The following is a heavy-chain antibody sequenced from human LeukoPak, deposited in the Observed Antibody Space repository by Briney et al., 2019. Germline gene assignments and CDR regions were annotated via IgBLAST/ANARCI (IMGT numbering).Heavy chain of an antibody. D-gene: IGHD3-22*01. Sequence: GGSLRLSCVASGFTYRRYSMNWVRQAPGKGLEWVSTISSGSDYIYHADSVRGRFTISRDNAKITLYLQLSSLRAEDTAVYYCAKAMSTDHYDSRGFYRVDFDSWGQGTLVTVSS. CDR2: ISSGSDYI. J-gene: IGHJ4*02. CDR1: GFTYRRYS. CDR3: AKAMSTDHYDSRGFYRVDFDS. V-gene: IGHV3-21*04.